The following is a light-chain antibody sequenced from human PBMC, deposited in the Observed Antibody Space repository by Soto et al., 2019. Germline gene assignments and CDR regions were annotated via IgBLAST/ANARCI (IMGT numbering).Light chain of an antibody. Sequence: QSALTQPASVSGSPGQSITFSCTASSSDVGASNFVSWYQQHPGKAPKLIIFGVSVRPSGVSNRFSGSKFGNTASLTISGLQAEDEAEYYCSSYTSSTYVFGTGTKVTVL. CDR1: SSDVGASNF. V-gene: IGLV2-14*03. CDR3: SSYTSSTYV. J-gene: IGLJ1*01. CDR2: GVS.